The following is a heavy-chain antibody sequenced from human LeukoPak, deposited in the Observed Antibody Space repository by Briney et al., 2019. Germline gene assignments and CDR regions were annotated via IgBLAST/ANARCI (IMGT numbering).Heavy chain of an antibody. D-gene: IGHD6-19*01. J-gene: IGHJ3*02. CDR3: AKGTPSEQWLVDDAFDI. CDR2: ISGSGGST. V-gene: IGHV3-23*01. CDR1: GFTFSSYA. Sequence: GGSLRLSCAASGFTFSSYAMSRVRQAPGKGLEWVSAISGSGGSTYYADSVKGRFTISRDNSKNTLYLQMNSLRAEDTAVYYCAKGTPSEQWLVDDAFDIWGQGTMVTVSS.